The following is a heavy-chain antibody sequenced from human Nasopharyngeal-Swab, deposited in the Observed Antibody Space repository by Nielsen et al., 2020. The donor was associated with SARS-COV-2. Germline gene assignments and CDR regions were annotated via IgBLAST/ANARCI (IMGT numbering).Heavy chain of an antibody. CDR3: ARDVGGRDNY. Sequence: GESLKISCAASGFTFSSYSMNWVRQAPGKGLEWVSYISSSSSTIYYADSVKGRFTISRDNAKNSLYLQMNSLRAEDTAVYYCARDVGGRDNYWGQGALVTVSS. CDR2: ISSSSSTI. V-gene: IGHV3-48*01. CDR1: GFTFSSYS. J-gene: IGHJ4*02. D-gene: IGHD2-15*01.